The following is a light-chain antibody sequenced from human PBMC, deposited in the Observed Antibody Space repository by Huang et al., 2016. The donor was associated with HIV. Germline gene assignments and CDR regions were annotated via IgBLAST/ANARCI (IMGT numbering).Light chain of an antibody. J-gene: IGKJ4*01. CDR3: QQLNTYPLLT. CDR1: RGISSY. V-gene: IGKV1-9*01. Sequence: IQLTQSPSSLSASVADRVTITCRASRGISSYLAWYQQKPGKAPNLRIYAASTLQGGVPSRFSGRGSGTYFTLSISSLQPEDIATYYCQQLNTYPLLTFGGGTKVEIK. CDR2: AAS.